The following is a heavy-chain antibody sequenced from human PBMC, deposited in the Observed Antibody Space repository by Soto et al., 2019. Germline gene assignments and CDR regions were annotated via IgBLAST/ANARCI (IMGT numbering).Heavy chain of an antibody. J-gene: IGHJ4*02. CDR3: ARDLGETYYYDSSGYQPHGY. D-gene: IGHD3-22*01. CDR2: ISAYNGNT. Sequence: ASVKVSCKASGYTLTSYGISWVRQAPGQGLEWMGWISAYNGNTNYAQKLQGRGTMTTDTSTSTAYMELRILRSDDTAVYYCARDLGETYYYDSSGYQPHGYWGQGTLVTVS. V-gene: IGHV1-18*04. CDR1: GYTLTSYG.